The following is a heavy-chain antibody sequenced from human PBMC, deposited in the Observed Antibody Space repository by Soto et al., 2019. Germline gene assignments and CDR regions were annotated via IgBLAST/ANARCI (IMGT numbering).Heavy chain of an antibody. CDR1: GDSISSGDYY. Sequence: SQTLSLTCTVSGDSISSGDYYWSWVRQSPGKGLEWIGRIYYSGTTYYNPSLETRLTMSVDTSKNQFSLRLSSVTAADTAMYFCARDFKRYSSSTGPLEYWGQGNLVTVSS. CDR3: ARDFKRYSSSTGPLEY. J-gene: IGHJ4*02. CDR2: IYYSGTT. V-gene: IGHV4-30-4*01. D-gene: IGHD6-6*01.